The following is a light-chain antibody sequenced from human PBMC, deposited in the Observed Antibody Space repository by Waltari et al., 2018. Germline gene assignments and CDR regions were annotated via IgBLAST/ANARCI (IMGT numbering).Light chain of an antibody. V-gene: IGLV2-14*01. CDR3: GSCANSHALVV. J-gene: IGLJ3*02. Sequence: SALPQPATVSGSPGQPSTISCTGTSSDVGGYNYVPWYQQHPGKAPKPMIYEVSKRPSGVPSRFSGSKSGTSASLGITGLQAEDEADYYCGSCANSHALVVFGDGTKLTV. CDR2: EVS. CDR1: SSDVGGYNY.